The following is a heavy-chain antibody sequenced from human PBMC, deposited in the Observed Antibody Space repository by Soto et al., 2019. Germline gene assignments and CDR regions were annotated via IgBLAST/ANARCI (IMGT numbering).Heavy chain of an antibody. J-gene: IGHJ3*02. D-gene: IGHD1-26*01. CDR3: ASRERVDAFEI. CDR1: GSSFSSNA. V-gene: IGHV1-69*01. Sequence: QVQLVQSGAEVKKPGSSVKVSCKASGSSFSSNAVSWVRQAPGQGLEWMGGIIPILGSANYAQQFRDRLTITADGSTTTTHMELNSLRSEDAAVYYCASRERVDAFEIWGQGTLVTVSS. CDR2: IIPILGSA.